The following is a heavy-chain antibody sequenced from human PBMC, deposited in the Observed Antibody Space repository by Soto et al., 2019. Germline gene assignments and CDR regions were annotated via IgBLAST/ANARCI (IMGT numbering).Heavy chain of an antibody. CDR1: GVAFSSYA. CDR2: IIPIFGTA. V-gene: IGHV1-69*13. D-gene: IGHD3-22*01. CDR3: AMSYYYDSSGYYLGCFEH. J-gene: IGHJ1*01. Sequence: GASLKVSCKTVGVAFSSYAISWRRKETGKGLEWMGGIIPIFGTANYAQKFQGRVTITADESTSTAYMELSSLRSEDTAVYYCAMSYYYDSSGYYLGCFEHWGQGTLVTGSS.